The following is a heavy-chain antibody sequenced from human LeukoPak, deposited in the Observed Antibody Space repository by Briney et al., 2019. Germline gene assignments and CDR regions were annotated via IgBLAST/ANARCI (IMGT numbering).Heavy chain of an antibody. D-gene: IGHD3-22*01. J-gene: IGHJ4*02. CDR2: IYYSGST. CDR1: GGSISSSSYY. Sequence: PSETLSLTCTVSGGSISSSSYYWGWIRQPPGKGLEWIGSIYYSGSTYYNPSLKSRVTISVDTSKNQFSLKLSSVTAADTAVYYCARREYYYDSSGFDYWGQGTLVTVSS. CDR3: ARREYYYDSSGFDY. V-gene: IGHV4-39*01.